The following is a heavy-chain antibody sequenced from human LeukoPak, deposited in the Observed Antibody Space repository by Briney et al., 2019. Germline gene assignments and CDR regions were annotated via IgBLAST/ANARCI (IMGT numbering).Heavy chain of an antibody. V-gene: IGHV3-48*01. D-gene: IGHD4-11*01. CDR1: GFTFSSYS. J-gene: IGHJ4*02. Sequence: PGGSLRLSFAASGFTFSSYSMNWVRQAPGKGLEWVSYISSSSSTIYYADSVKGRFTISRDNAKNSLYLQMNSLRAEDTAVYYCARGAPMTRVTGDYWGQGTLVTVSS. CDR2: ISSSSSTI. CDR3: ARGAPMTRVTGDY.